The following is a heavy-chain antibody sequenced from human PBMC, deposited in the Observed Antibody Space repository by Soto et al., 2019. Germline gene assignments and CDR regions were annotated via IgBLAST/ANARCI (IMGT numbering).Heavy chain of an antibody. J-gene: IGHJ4*02. CDR3: ARDSEPVPISQLLYFPYFDY. V-gene: IGHV1-46*01. Sequence: ASVNVSCKASGYTFTRYYMHWVRQAPGQGLEWMGIINPSGGSTSYAQKFQGRVTMTRDTSTSTVYMELSSLRSEDTAVYYCARDSEPVPISQLLYFPYFDYWGQGTLVTVSS. D-gene: IGHD2-2*02. CDR2: INPSGGST. CDR1: GYTFTRYY.